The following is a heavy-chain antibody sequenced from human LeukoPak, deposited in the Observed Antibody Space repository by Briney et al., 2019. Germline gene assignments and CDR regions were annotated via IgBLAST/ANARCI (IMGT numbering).Heavy chain of an antibody. V-gene: IGHV1-46*01. J-gene: IGHJ4*02. D-gene: IGHD2-2*02. CDR2: INPSGGST. CDR3: ARDRFRRYCSSTSCYIPLGY. Sequence: ASVKVSCKASGYTFTSYYMHWVRQAPGQGLEWMGIINPSGGSTSYAQKFQGRVIMTRDTSTSTVYMELSSLGSEDTAVYYCARDRFRRYCSSTSCYIPLGYWGQGTLVTVSS. CDR1: GYTFTSYY.